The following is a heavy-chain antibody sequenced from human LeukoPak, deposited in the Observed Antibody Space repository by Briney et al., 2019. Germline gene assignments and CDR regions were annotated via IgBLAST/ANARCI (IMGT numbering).Heavy chain of an antibody. CDR2: IYDSGST. Sequence: SETLSLTCTVSGGSISSYYWSWIRQPPGKGLEWIGYIYDSGSTNYNPSLKSRVTISIDTSKNQFSLKVNSVTAADTAVYYCARGGAQLWPLDYWGQGTLVTVSS. V-gene: IGHV4-59*01. CDR3: ARGGAQLWPLDY. CDR1: GGSISSYY. D-gene: IGHD5-18*01. J-gene: IGHJ4*02.